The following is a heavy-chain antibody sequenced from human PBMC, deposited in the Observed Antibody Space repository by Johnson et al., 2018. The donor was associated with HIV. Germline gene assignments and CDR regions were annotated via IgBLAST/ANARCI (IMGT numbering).Heavy chain of an antibody. CDR3: ARIVRMTTVVIGLRWAM. Sequence: VQLVESGGGLVKPGGSLRLSCAASGFTFSDYYMSWIRQAPGKGLEWVSVIYSGGSTYYADSVKGRFTISRDNSKNTLYLQMNSLRAEDTAVYYCARIVRMTTVVIGLRWAMWG. D-gene: IGHD4-23*01. CDR1: GFTFSDYY. CDR2: IYSGGST. V-gene: IGHV3-66*01. J-gene: IGHJ1*01.